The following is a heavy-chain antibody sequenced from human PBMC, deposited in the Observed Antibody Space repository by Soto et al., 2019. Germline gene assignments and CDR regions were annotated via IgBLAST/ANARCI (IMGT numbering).Heavy chain of an antibody. V-gene: IGHV6-1*01. D-gene: IGHD6-13*01. CDR2: IYYRSKRYN. CDR3: AREAAGKSGYYYHYGMDV. Sequence: SQTLSLTSAISRDSVSSKSAAWNWIRQSPSRGLEWLGRIYYRSKRYNDYAVSVKSRISINPYTSKNQFSLQLNSVTPEDTAVYYCAREAAGKSGYYYHYGMDVWGQGTTVTVSS. J-gene: IGHJ6*02. CDR1: RDSVSSKSAA.